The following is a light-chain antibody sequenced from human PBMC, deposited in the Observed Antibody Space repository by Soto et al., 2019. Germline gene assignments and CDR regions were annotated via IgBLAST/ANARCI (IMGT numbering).Light chain of an antibody. J-gene: IGKJ2*01. CDR2: ATS. V-gene: IGKV1-39*01. Sequence: DIQLTQSPSFLSASVGDRVTITCRASQGISSYLAWYQQKPGKGPNLLIYATSNLQNGVPSRFSGSGSGTHFTLTISSLQPEDFATYYCQHSFSTPPEYTFGQGTKLETK. CDR1: QGISSY. CDR3: QHSFSTPPEYT.